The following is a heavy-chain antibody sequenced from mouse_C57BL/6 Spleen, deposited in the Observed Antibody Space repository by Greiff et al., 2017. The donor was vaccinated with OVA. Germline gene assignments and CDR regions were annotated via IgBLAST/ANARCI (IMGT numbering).Heavy chain of an antibody. CDR2: ISSGGNYI. D-gene: IGHD3-1*01. V-gene: IGHV5-9-1*02. J-gene: IGHJ3*01. CDR1: GFTFSSYA. Sequence: EVMLVESGEGLVKLGGSLKLSCAASGFTFSSYAMSWVRQTPEKRLEWVAFISSGGNYIYYADTVKGRFTISRDNARNTLYLQMSSLKSEDTAMYYCTRGFPLGLYWGQGTLVTVSA. CDR3: TRGFPLGLY.